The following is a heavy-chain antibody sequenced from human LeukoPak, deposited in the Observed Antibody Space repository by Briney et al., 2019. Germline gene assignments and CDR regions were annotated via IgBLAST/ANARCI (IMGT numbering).Heavy chain of an antibody. D-gene: IGHD2-21*01. CDR2: ISGSGGST. J-gene: IGHJ3*02. CDR1: GFTFSSYA. V-gene: IGHV3-23*01. Sequence: GGSLRLSCAASGFTFSSYAMSWVRQAPGEGLEWVSAISGSGGSTYYADSVKGRFTISRDNSKNTLYLQMNSLRAEDTAVYYCAKGPFIGVAFDIWGQGTMVTVSS. CDR3: AKGPFIGVAFDI.